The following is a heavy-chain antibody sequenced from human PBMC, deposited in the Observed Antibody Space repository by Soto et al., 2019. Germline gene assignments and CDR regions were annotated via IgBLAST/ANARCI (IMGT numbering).Heavy chain of an antibody. CDR2: IIPIFGTA. V-gene: IGHV1-69*01. CDR3: ARDRGNALSEHGSDYFQH. J-gene: IGHJ1*01. Sequence: QVQLVQSGAEVKKPGSSVNVSCKASGGTFSSYAISWVRQAPGPGHEWMGGIIPIFGTANYAQKFQGKVTITADESTSTADMELSILRSEDTAVYYCARDRGNALSEHGSDYFQHWGQSTLVTVSA. D-gene: IGHD2-21*01. CDR1: GGTFSSYA.